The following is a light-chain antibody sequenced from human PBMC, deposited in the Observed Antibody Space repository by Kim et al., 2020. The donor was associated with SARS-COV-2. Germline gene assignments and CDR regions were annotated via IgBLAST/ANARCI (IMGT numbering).Light chain of an antibody. CDR1: QSVSSSY. J-gene: IGKJ2*01. Sequence: PGERATRSCRASQSVSSSYLAWYQQKPGQAPRLLIYGASSRATGIPDRFSGSGSGTDFTLTISRLEPEDSAVYYCQQFGSSPPLYTFGQGTKLEI. V-gene: IGKV3-20*01. CDR3: QQFGSSPPLYT. CDR2: GAS.